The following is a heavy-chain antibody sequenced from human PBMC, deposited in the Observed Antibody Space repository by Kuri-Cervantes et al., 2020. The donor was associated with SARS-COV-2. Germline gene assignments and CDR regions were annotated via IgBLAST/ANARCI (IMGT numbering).Heavy chain of an antibody. CDR3: AKVFEAFSLEAVEPNHYYSYGMDV. Sequence: GGSLSLSCAASGFTFSSYSMNWVRQAPGKGLEWVSSISSSSYLYYADSAKGRFTISRDNAKNSLYLQINSLRPEDKAEYYCAKVFEAFSLEAVEPNHYYSYGMDVWGQGTTVTVSS. CDR2: ISSSSYL. D-gene: IGHD6-19*01. J-gene: IGHJ6*02. V-gene: IGHV3-21*01. CDR1: GFTFSSYS.